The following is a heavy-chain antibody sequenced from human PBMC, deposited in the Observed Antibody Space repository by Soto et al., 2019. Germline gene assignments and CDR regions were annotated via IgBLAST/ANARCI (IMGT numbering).Heavy chain of an antibody. CDR1: GGSVSRDSNF. V-gene: IGHV4-61*01. CDR2: IYYSGPT. J-gene: IGHJ4*02. CDR3: ARGYSNYAH. Sequence: PSETLSLTCTVSGGSVSRDSNFWSWIRQPPGKGLEWIGYIYYSGPTRYNPSLESRVTISIDSSKNQVSLNLTSVTAADTAVYYCARGYSNYAHWGRGTLVTVYS. D-gene: IGHD4-4*01.